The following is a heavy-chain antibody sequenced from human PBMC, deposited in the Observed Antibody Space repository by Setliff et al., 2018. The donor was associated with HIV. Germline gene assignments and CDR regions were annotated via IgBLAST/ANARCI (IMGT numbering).Heavy chain of an antibody. CDR3: VRRRGHMFRGVDLSPSYYFDY. CDR2: INYGRTT. D-gene: IGHD3-10*01. CDR1: GGSFSGFY. V-gene: IGHV4-34*01. Sequence: SETLSLTCAVYGGSFSGFYWSWIRQSPGKGLEWIGEINYGRTTKYNPSLESRVTISVDTSKNQFSLRMKAVNAGDTGKYYCVRRRGHMFRGVDLSPSYYFDYWGQGTLVTVSS. J-gene: IGHJ4*02.